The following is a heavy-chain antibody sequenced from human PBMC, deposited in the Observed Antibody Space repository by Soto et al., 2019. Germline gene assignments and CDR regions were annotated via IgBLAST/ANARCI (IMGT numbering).Heavy chain of an antibody. CDR2: VYWDDDK. CDR3: AHCRGGVASF. Sequence: QITLNESGPALVKPTQTLTLTCTFSGFSLNTRDVGVGWIRQPPGKALEWLGVVYWDDDKTYSPSLKSRPTITKDTPKNQVVLRMTKMDPVETATYYCAHCRGGVASFWGQGSLVTVSS. CDR1: GFSLNTRDVG. D-gene: IGHD3-16*01. V-gene: IGHV2-5*02. J-gene: IGHJ4*02.